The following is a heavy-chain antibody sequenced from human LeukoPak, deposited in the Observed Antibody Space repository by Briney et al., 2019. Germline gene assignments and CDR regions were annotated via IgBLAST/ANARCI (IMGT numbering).Heavy chain of an antibody. CDR2: IWYDGSNK. J-gene: IGHJ4*02. CDR3: AKGPCSGGNCGFDC. D-gene: IGHD2-15*01. Sequence: PGGSLRLSCAASGFTFSSYGMHWVRQAPGKGLEWVAVIWYDGSNKYYADSVKGRFTISRDNSKNTLYLQMNSLRAEDTAVYYCAKGPCSGGNCGFDCWGQGTLVTVSS. V-gene: IGHV3-33*06. CDR1: GFTFSSYG.